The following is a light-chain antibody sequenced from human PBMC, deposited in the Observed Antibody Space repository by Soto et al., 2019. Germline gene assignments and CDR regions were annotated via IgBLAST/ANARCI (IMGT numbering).Light chain of an antibody. CDR3: ISYTTSDIGV. CDR2: EVS. CDR1: SSDVGAYDH. V-gene: IGLV2-14*01. J-gene: IGLJ3*02. Sequence: HSALTQPASVSGSPGQSITISCTGTSSDVGAYDHVSWYQQHPGKAPKLMISEVSNRPSGVSDRFSGSKSGNTASLTISGLQAGDEADYYCISYTTSDIGVFGGGTKLTVL.